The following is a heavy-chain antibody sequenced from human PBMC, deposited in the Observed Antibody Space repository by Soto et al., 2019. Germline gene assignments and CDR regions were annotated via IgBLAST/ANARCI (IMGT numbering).Heavy chain of an antibody. Sequence: PSETLSLTCTVSGGSISSSSYYWGWIRQPPGKGLEWIGSIYYSGSTYYNPSLKSRVTISVDTSKNQFSLKLSSVTAADTAVYYFARLGYCTNGVCSKGWFDPWGQGTLVTVSS. D-gene: IGHD2-8*01. CDR1: GGSISSSSYY. CDR2: IYYSGST. V-gene: IGHV4-39*01. J-gene: IGHJ5*02. CDR3: ARLGYCTNGVCSKGWFDP.